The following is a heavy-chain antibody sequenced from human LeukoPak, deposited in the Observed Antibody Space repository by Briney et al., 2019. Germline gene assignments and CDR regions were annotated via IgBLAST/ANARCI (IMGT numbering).Heavy chain of an antibody. CDR1: GFTFSSYA. CDR2: ISGSGGST. J-gene: IGHJ4*02. CDR3: ASETFSGLNYDYVWGTEPFLPSFN. Sequence: GGSLRLSCAASGFTFSSYAMNWVRQAPGKGLEWVSTISGSGGSTYYADSVKGRFTISRDNSKNTLYLQMNSLRAEDTAVYYCASETFSGLNYDYVWGTEPFLPSFNWGQGTLVTVSS. D-gene: IGHD3-16*01. V-gene: IGHV3-23*01.